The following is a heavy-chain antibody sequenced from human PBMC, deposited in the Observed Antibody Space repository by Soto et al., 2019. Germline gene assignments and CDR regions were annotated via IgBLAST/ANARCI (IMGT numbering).Heavy chain of an antibody. V-gene: IGHV4-34*01. CDR1: GGSFSGYY. CDR2: INHSGST. CDR3: ARREMATTYFDY. J-gene: IGHJ4*02. Sequence: QVQLQQWGAGLLKPSETLSPTCAVYGGSFSGYYWSWIRQPPGKGLEWIGEINHSGSTNYNPSLKSRVTISVDKSKNQFSLKLSSVTAADTAVYYCARREMATTYFDYWGQGTLVTVSS. D-gene: IGHD5-12*01.